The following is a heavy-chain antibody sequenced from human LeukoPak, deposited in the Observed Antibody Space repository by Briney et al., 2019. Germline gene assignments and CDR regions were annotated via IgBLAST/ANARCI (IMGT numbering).Heavy chain of an antibody. CDR3: ARTPGTTVHIWFDG. D-gene: IGHD1-1*01. Sequence: GRSLRLSCAASGFTFISYAMHWVRQAPGKGLEWVALIYYDGTNKYYPDSVKGRFTTSTDNSNNTLYLQMNSLRAEDRSVYDCARTPGTTVHIWFDGWGQGTLVTASS. V-gene: IGHV3-30*04. J-gene: IGHJ5*02. CDR1: GFTFISYA. CDR2: IYYDGTNK.